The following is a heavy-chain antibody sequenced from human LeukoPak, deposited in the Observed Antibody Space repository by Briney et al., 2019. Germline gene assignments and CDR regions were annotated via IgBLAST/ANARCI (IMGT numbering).Heavy chain of an antibody. Sequence: PGGSLRLSCAASGLTFSSYAMSWVRQGPGKGLEWVSGISGSGASTYYADSVKGRFTISRDNSKNTLYLQVNSLRAEDTAVYYCARDRTVTTGWFDPWGQGTLVTVSS. V-gene: IGHV3-23*01. J-gene: IGHJ5*02. CDR1: GLTFSSYA. D-gene: IGHD4-17*01. CDR2: ISGSGAST. CDR3: ARDRTVTTGWFDP.